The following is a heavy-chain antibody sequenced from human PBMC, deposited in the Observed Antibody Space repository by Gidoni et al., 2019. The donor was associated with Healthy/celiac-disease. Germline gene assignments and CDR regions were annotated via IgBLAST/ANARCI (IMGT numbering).Heavy chain of an antibody. Sequence: QITLKESGPTLVKPTQTLTLTCTFSGFSLSTSGVGVGWIRQPPGKALEWLALIYWDDDKRYSPSLKSRLTITKDTSKNQVVLTMTNMDPVDTATYYCAHTNNWNGEMTEDFQAFDIWGQGTMVTVSS. CDR2: IYWDDDK. CDR1: GFSLSTSGVG. J-gene: IGHJ3*02. D-gene: IGHD1-20*01. CDR3: AHTNNWNGEMTEDFQAFDI. V-gene: IGHV2-5*02.